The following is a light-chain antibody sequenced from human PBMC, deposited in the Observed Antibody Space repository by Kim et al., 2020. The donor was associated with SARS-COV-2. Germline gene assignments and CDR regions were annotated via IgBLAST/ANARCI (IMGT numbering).Light chain of an antibody. CDR3: QQYGSSPRYT. J-gene: IGKJ2*01. CDR1: QSVSSSY. CDR2: GAS. V-gene: IGKV3-20*01. Sequence: EIALTQSPGTLSLSPGERATLSCSASQSVSSSYLAWYQQKPGQAPRLLIYGASSRATGIPDRFSGSGSGTDFTLTISRLEPEDFAVYYCQQYGSSPRYTFGQGTKLEI.